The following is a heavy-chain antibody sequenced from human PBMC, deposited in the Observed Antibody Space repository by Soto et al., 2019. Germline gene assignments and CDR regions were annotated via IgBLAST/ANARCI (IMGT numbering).Heavy chain of an antibody. CDR3: AKDRQLVPCY. V-gene: IGHV3-30*18. CDR2: ISYDGSSK. CDR1: GFTFSNYG. J-gene: IGHJ4*02. Sequence: GGSLRLSYAASGFTFSNYGIHWVRQAPGKGLEWVAVISYDGSSKYYADSVKGRLTISRDNSKNTVSLQMNSLSVEDTAVYYCAKDRQLVPCYWGQGTLVTVSA. D-gene: IGHD6-6*01.